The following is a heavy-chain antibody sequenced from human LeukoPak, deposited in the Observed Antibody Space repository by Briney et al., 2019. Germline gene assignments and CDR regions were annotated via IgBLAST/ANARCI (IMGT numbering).Heavy chain of an antibody. Sequence: PGRSLRLSCAASGFTFSSYAMHWVHQAPGKGLEWVAVISYDGSNKYYADSVKGRFTISRDNSKNTLYLQMNSLRAEDTAVYYCARVWGGTGTTPGLFDYWGQGTLVTVSS. CDR2: ISYDGSNK. D-gene: IGHD1-1*01. CDR3: ARVWGGTGTTPGLFDY. J-gene: IGHJ4*02. CDR1: GFTFSSYA. V-gene: IGHV3-30-3*01.